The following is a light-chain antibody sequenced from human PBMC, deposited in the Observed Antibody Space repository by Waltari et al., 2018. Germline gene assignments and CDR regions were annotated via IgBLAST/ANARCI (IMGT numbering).Light chain of an antibody. CDR2: AYN. Sequence: SVLTQPPSVSGAPGQRVTISCTGSSSNIGAGYDVHWDQHPPGTAPTLLLYAYNNRPSGVPYRFSASKSGTSASLAITGLQAEDEADYYCLSYDRSLRGSVFGGGTKLTVL. J-gene: IGLJ2*01. CDR3: LSYDRSLRGSV. V-gene: IGLV1-40*01. CDR1: SSNIGAGYD.